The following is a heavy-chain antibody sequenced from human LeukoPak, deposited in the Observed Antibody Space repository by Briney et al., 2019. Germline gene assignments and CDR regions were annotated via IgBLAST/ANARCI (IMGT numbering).Heavy chain of an antibody. V-gene: IGHV3-23*01. Sequence: GGSLRLSCAASGFTFSSYAMSWVRQAPGKGLEWVSAISGSGGSTYYADSVKGRFTISRDNSKNTLYLRMNSLRAEDTAVYYCAKVLTYYYDREDAFDIWGQGTMVTVSS. CDR1: GFTFSSYA. CDR3: AKVLTYYYDREDAFDI. J-gene: IGHJ3*02. D-gene: IGHD3-22*01. CDR2: ISGSGGST.